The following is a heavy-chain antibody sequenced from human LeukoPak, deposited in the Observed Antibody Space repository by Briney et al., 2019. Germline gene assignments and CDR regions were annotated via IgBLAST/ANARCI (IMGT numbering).Heavy chain of an antibody. V-gene: IGHV4-59*01. CDR1: GDPISNYY. Sequence: SETLSLTCTVSGDPISNYYWTWIRQPPGKGLEWIGYLFYSGSTNYNPPLKSRVTISVDTSKNQFSLKLSSVTAADTAVYYCASFVYDVTGDSYMNVWGKGTTVTVSS. CDR3: ASFVYDVTGDSYMNV. J-gene: IGHJ6*03. CDR2: LFYSGST. D-gene: IGHD5/OR15-5a*01.